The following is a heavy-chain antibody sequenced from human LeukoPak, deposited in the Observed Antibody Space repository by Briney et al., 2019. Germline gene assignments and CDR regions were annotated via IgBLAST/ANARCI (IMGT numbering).Heavy chain of an antibody. D-gene: IGHD2-2*01. J-gene: IGHJ5*02. V-gene: IGHV4-30-2*01. CDR1: GGSISSGGYS. Sequence: PSETLSLTCAVSGGSISSGGYSWSWIRQPPGKGLEWIGYIYHSGSTYYNPSLKSRVTISVDRSKNQFSLKLSSVTAADTAVYYCARGFSTNWFDPWGQGTLVTVSS. CDR2: IYHSGST. CDR3: ARGFSTNWFDP.